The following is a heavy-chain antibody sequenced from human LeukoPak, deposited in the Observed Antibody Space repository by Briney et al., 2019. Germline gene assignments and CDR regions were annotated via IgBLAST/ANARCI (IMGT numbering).Heavy chain of an antibody. V-gene: IGHV4-39*07. Sequence: PSETLSLTCTVSGGSISSSSYYWGWIRQPPGTGLQWIGSINYSGNTYYNPSLKSRVTISVDTSKNQFSLKLSSVTAADTAVYYCASGYSYDLFDYWGQGTLVTVSS. CDR2: INYSGNT. CDR3: ASGYSYDLFDY. J-gene: IGHJ4*02. D-gene: IGHD5-18*01. CDR1: GGSISSSSYY.